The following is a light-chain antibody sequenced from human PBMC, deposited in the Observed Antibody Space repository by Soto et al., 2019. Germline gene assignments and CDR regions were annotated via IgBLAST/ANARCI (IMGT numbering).Light chain of an antibody. CDR3: SSYTNINTRACV. Sequence: QSVLTQPDSVSGSLGQSITISCAGTSSDVGSYEFVSWYQQVPGKAPKLVIYEGSKWPSGVSNRFSGSKSGNTASLTISGLQAEDEAEYYCSSYTNINTRACVFGTGTKVTVL. CDR2: EGS. J-gene: IGLJ1*01. V-gene: IGLV2-14*02. CDR1: SSDVGSYEF.